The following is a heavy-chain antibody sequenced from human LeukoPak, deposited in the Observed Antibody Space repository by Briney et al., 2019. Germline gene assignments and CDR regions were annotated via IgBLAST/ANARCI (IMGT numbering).Heavy chain of an antibody. Sequence: GGSLRLSCTASGFSFGDYAMSWVRQAPGKGLEWVGFVRSKAHGGKTASAAYVKGRFNLSRDNSKTIAYLQMNSLKTEDTAVYFCTRILSSAGRFYSPYYYFGMDIWGQGTTVTVSS. CDR1: GFSFGDYA. V-gene: IGHV3-49*04. J-gene: IGHJ6*02. CDR2: VRSKAHGGKT. D-gene: IGHD2-15*01. CDR3: TRILSSAGRFYSPYYYFGMDI.